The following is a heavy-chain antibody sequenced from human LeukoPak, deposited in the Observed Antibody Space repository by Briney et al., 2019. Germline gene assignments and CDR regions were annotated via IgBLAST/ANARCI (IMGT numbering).Heavy chain of an antibody. D-gene: IGHD3-9*01. CDR2: ISYDGSNK. V-gene: IGHV3-30*18. CDR1: GFTFSSYG. J-gene: IGHJ6*02. Sequence: PGGSLRLSCAASGFTFSSYGMHWVRQAPGKGLEWVAVISYDGSNKYYADSVKGRFTISRDNPKNTLYLQMNSLRAEDTAVYYCAKDLDYDILTGYPEGGMDVWGQGTTVTVSS. CDR3: AKDLDYDILTGYPEGGMDV.